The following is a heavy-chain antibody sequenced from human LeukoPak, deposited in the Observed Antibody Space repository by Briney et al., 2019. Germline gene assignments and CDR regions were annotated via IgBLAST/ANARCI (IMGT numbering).Heavy chain of an antibody. D-gene: IGHD3-16*02. CDR1: GFTFSNYW. V-gene: IGHV3-74*01. Sequence: GGSLRLSCAASGFTFSNYWMHWVRQAPGQGLVWVSRINTDGSTINYADSVKGRFTISRDDAKNTLYLHMYSLRSEDTAIYYCARAGSYRFDYWGQGTLVTVSS. J-gene: IGHJ4*02. CDR2: INTDGSTI. CDR3: ARAGSYRFDY.